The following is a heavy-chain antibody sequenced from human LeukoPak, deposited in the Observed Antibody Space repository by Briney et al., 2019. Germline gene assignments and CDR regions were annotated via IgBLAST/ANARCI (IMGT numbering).Heavy chain of an antibody. Sequence: GGSLRLSCAASGFTFSSYSMNWVRQAPGKGLEWVSYISSSSTIYYADSVKGRFTISRDNAKNSLYLQMNSLRDEDTAVYYCAGGGSPHYFDYWGQGTLVTVSS. D-gene: IGHD3-16*01. CDR2: ISSSSTI. J-gene: IGHJ4*02. V-gene: IGHV3-48*02. CDR1: GFTFSSYS. CDR3: AGGGSPHYFDY.